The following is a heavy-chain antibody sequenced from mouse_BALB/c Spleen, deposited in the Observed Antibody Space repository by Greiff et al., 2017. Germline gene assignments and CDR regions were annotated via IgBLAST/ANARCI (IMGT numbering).Heavy chain of an antibody. CDR1: GFTFSSFG. J-gene: IGHJ4*01. Sequence: EVQGVESGGGLVQPGGSRKLSCAASGFTFSSFGMHWVRQAPEKGLEWVAYISSGSSTIYYADTVKGRFTISRDNPKNTLFLQMTSLRSEDTAMYYCARGERYDAMDYWGQGTSVTVSS. V-gene: IGHV5-17*02. CDR3: ARGERYDAMDY. CDR2: ISSGSSTI.